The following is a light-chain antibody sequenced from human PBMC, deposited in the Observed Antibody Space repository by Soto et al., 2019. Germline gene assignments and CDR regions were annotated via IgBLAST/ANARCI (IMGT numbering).Light chain of an antibody. CDR1: QSVSSN. J-gene: IGKJ1*01. CDR3: QQYDNWPPWT. CDR2: GAY. V-gene: IGKV3-15*01. Sequence: EVVMTQSPATLSVSPGERATLSCRASQSVSSNLAWYQQKPGQAPRLLIYGAYTKATGVPVRFSGSGSGTEFTLTIGSLQSEDFAFYYCQQYDNWPPWTFGQGTKVDIK.